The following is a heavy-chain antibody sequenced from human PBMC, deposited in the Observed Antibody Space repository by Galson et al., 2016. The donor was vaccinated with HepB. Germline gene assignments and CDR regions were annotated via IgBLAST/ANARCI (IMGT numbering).Heavy chain of an antibody. CDR2: INWNGGST. Sequence: SLRLSCAASGFTFDDYGMSWVRQTPGKGLEWVSGINWNGGSTCYADSVKGRFTISRDNAKNSLYLQMNSLRAEDTALYYCARAPYLYLAAAAYYFDYWGQGTLVTVSS. J-gene: IGHJ4*02. CDR3: ARAPYLYLAAAAYYFDY. CDR1: GFTFDDYG. V-gene: IGHV3-20*04. D-gene: IGHD6-25*01.